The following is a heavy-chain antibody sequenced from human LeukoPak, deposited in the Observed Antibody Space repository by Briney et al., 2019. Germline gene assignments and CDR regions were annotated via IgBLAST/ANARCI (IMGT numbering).Heavy chain of an antibody. D-gene: IGHD3-10*01. CDR1: GGSFSGYY. V-gene: IGHV4-34*01. Sequence: SETLSLTCAVYGGSFSGYYWSWIRQPPGKGLEWIGEINHSGSTNYNPSLKSRVTISVDTSKNHFSLKLSSVTAADTAVYYCARQLLWFGENAFDIWGQGTMVTVSS. J-gene: IGHJ3*02. CDR2: INHSGST. CDR3: ARQLLWFGENAFDI.